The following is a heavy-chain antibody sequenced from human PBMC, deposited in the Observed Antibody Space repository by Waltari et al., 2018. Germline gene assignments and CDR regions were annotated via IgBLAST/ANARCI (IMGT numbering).Heavy chain of an antibody. D-gene: IGHD6-13*01. CDR2: VYYTGTT. V-gene: IGHV4-59*01. CDR3: ARADSSTAYFYYYMDV. J-gene: IGHJ6*03. Sequence: QVELQESGPGLVKASETLSLTCTGSGGSISTYYWSWIRQPPGKGLEYIGYVYYTGTTNYNPSLKNRVTISLDTSKNQFSLKVNSVTAADTAVYYCARADSSTAYFYYYMDVWGTGTTVTVSS. CDR1: GGSISTYY.